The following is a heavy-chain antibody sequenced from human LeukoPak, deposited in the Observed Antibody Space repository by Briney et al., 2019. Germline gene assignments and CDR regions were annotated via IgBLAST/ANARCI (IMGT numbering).Heavy chain of an antibody. V-gene: IGHV1-69*04. Sequence: PGASVKVSCKASGYTFTSYGISWVRQAPGQGLEWMGRIIPILGIANYAQKFQGRVTITADKSTSTAYMELSSLRSEDTAVYYCAREGGVVVVVAATYYFDYWGQGTLVTVSS. D-gene: IGHD2-15*01. CDR1: GYTFTSYG. J-gene: IGHJ4*02. CDR3: AREGGVVVVVAATYYFDY. CDR2: IIPILGIA.